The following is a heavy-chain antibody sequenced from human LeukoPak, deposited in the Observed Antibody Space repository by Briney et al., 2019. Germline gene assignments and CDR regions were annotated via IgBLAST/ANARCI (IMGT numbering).Heavy chain of an antibody. V-gene: IGHV3-20*04. CDR3: ARDRGYYYDSSGPEYFDY. CDR1: GFSFMNAW. D-gene: IGHD3-22*01. Sequence: GGSLRLSCAASGFSFMNAWMIWVRQAPGKGLEWVSGINWNGGSTGYADSVKGRFTISRDNAKNSLYLQMNSLRAEDTALYYCARDRGYYYDSSGPEYFDYWGQGTLVTASS. CDR2: INWNGGST. J-gene: IGHJ4*02.